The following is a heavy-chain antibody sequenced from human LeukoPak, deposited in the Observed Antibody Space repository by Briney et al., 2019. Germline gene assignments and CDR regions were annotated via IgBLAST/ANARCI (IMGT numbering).Heavy chain of an antibody. CDR1: GYTLTELS. V-gene: IGHV1-24*01. J-gene: IGHJ3*02. D-gene: IGHD3-10*01. Sequence: ASVKVSCKVSGYTLTELSMHWVRQAPGKGLEWMGGFDPEDGETIYAQKFQGRVTMTEDTSTDTAYMELSSLRSEGTAVYYCATGDPITMVRGVIGRYAFDIWGQGTMVTVSS. CDR2: FDPEDGET. CDR3: ATGDPITMVRGVIGRYAFDI.